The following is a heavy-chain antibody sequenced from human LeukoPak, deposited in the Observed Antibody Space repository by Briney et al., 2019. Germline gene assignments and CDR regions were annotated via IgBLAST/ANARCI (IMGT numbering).Heavy chain of an antibody. D-gene: IGHD6-13*01. CDR2: ISSSSSTI. CDR3: AKSTPRFIAAARSYYYGMDV. V-gene: IGHV3-48*04. Sequence: GGSLRLSCAASGFTFNSFGMSWVRQAPGKGLEWLSYISSSSSTIYYADSVKGRFTISRDNAKNSLYLQMNSLRAEDTAVYYCAKSTPRFIAAARSYYYGMDVWGQGTTVTVSS. J-gene: IGHJ6*02. CDR1: GFTFNSFG.